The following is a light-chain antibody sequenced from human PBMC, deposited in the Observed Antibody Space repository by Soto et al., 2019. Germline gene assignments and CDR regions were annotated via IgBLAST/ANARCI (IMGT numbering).Light chain of an antibody. CDR3: QQYGSSSKT. V-gene: IGKV3-15*01. CDR2: GAS. Sequence: EIVMTQSPAMLSVSPGERATLSCRASQNVNNRLAWYQQKAGQPPRLLIYGASTRATGIPARFSGSGSGTEFTLTISSLQSEDFAVYYCQQYGSSSKTFGQGTKVEIK. CDR1: QNVNNR. J-gene: IGKJ1*01.